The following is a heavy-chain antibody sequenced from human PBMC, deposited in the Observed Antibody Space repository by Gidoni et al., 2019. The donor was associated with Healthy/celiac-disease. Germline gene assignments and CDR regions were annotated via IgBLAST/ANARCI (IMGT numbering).Heavy chain of an antibody. CDR3: ATAPVAGNWFDP. V-gene: IGHV1-69-2*01. D-gene: IGHD6-19*01. J-gene: IGHJ5*02. CDR2: VDPEDGET. Sequence: MGLVDPEDGETIYAEKFQGRVTITADTSTDTAYMELSSLRSEDTAVYYCATAPVAGNWFDPWGQGTLVTVSS.